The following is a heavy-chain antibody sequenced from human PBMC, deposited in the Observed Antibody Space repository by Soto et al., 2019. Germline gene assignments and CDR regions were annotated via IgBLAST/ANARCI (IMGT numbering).Heavy chain of an antibody. CDR2: IYHSGTT. D-gene: IGHD1-1*01. CDR1: GGSLSPYY. J-gene: IGHJ6*01. CDR3: ARGGRYRYAMDV. Sequence: QVQLQESGPGLVKPSETLSLTCTVSGGSLSPYYWIWIRQPPGKGLEWIGYIYHSGTTNYNPSLKSRVSISVDTSKNQFSLELSSVTAADTAVYYCARGGRYRYAMDVWGQGTTVSVSS. V-gene: IGHV4-59*01.